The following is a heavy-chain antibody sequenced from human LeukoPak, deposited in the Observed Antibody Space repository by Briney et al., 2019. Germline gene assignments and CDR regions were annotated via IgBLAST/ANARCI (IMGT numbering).Heavy chain of an antibody. CDR1: GFTFSSYA. J-gene: IGHJ3*02. CDR3: AKDRDYYGSGAAFDI. V-gene: IGHV3-23*01. D-gene: IGHD3-10*01. CDR2: ISGSGGST. Sequence: PGGSLRLSCAASGFTFSSYAMSWVRQAPGKGLEWVSAISGSGGSTYYADSVKGRFTISRDNSKSTLYLQMNSLRAEDTAVYYCAKDRDYYGSGAAFDIWGQGTMVTVSS.